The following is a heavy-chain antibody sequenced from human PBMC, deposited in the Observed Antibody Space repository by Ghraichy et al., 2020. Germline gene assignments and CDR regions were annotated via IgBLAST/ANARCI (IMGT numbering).Heavy chain of an antibody. J-gene: IGHJ5*02. CDR1: GGSISGYY. Sequence: SQTLSLTCTVSGGSISGYYWSWIRQPPGKGLEWIGRLHSNGGTDYNPSLKSRVAISKDTAKRQFSLKVTSVTAADTAVYYCARREGGTSLFDPWGQGTLVTVSS. CDR3: ARREGGTSLFDP. D-gene: IGHD1-26*01. CDR2: LHSNGGT. V-gene: IGHV4-59*08.